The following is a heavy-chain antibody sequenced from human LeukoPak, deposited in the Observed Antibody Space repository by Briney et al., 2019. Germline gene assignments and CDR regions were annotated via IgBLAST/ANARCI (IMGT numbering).Heavy chain of an antibody. V-gene: IGHV3-74*01. D-gene: IGHD3-16*01. Sequence: GGSLRLSCAASGFTFSSYWMHWVRQTPGKGLVWVSRIDSDGSYTSYADSVKGRFTISRDNAKNTLYLQMYSLRAEDKAVYYCARGAPMDVWGQGTTVTVSS. CDR1: GFTFSSYW. CDR2: IDSDGSYT. J-gene: IGHJ6*02. CDR3: ARGAPMDV.